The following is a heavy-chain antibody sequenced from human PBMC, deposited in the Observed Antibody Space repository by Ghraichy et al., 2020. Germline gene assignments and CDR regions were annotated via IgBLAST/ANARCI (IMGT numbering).Heavy chain of an antibody. D-gene: IGHD3-10*01. V-gene: IGHV6-1*01. CDR2: TYYRTKWFN. Sequence: SCAISGDSVSSNSAAWNWIRQSPSRGLEWLGRTYYRTKWFNDYVLSEKSRITINADTSKNQFSLQLNSVTPEDTAVYYCARDLYGSGSYGDWGQGSLVTVSS. CDR3: ARDLYGSGSYGD. J-gene: IGHJ4*02. CDR1: GDSVSSNSAA.